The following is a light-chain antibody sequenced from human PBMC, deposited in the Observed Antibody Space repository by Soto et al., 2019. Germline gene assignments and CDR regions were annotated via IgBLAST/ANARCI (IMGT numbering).Light chain of an antibody. J-gene: IGKJ4*01. CDR3: LKHNSYHLN. CDR2: DAY. CDR1: QGIRND. Sequence: DVQRTHSPSSLSASVVGGVNITFLASQGIRNDLGWYQQKPGKDNKRLIYDAYSLQSGVPSRFSGSGSGTEFTLTISSMQPEDFATYYCLKHNSYHLNVGGG. V-gene: IGKV1-17*01.